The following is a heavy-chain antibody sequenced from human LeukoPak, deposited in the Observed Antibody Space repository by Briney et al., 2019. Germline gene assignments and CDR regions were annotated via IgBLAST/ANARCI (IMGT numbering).Heavy chain of an antibody. D-gene: IGHD2-21*02. V-gene: IGHV3-23*01. CDR3: AKTVVVAANPRAFYI. CDR1: GFTFSSYG. Sequence: GGSLRLSCAASGFTFSSYGMNWVRQAPGKVLEWVSGISGRSSSTYYADSVKGRFTISRDNSKNTLYLQMNSLRAEDTAVYYFAKTVVVAANPRAFYIWGQGKMVPVSS. J-gene: IGHJ3*02. CDR2: ISGRSSST.